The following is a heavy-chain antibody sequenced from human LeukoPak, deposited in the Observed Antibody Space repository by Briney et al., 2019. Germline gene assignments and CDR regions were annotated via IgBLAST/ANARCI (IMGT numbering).Heavy chain of an antibody. Sequence: GGSLRLSCAASGFTFSSYWMSWVRQAPGKGLEWVANIKQDGSEKYYVDSVKGRFIISRDNAKNSLYLQMNSLRAEDTAVYYCARRGYYDFWSGLDAFDIWGQGTMVTVSS. D-gene: IGHD3-3*01. CDR1: GFTFSSYW. V-gene: IGHV3-7*01. CDR3: ARRGYYDFWSGLDAFDI. CDR2: IKQDGSEK. J-gene: IGHJ3*02.